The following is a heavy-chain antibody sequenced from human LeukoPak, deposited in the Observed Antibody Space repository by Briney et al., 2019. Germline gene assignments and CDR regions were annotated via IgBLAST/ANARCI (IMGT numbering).Heavy chain of an antibody. CDR2: MNPNSGNT. CDR3: ARGCSTSCSQYYYYMDV. J-gene: IGHJ6*03. Sequence: ASVKVSFMASGYTFTSYDINWVRQATGKGLEGMGWMNPNSGNTGYAQKFQGRVTMTRNTSISTAYMELSSLRSEDTAVYYCARGCSTSCSQYYYYMDVWGKGTTVTVSS. D-gene: IGHD2-2*01. CDR1: GYTFTSYD. V-gene: IGHV1-8*01.